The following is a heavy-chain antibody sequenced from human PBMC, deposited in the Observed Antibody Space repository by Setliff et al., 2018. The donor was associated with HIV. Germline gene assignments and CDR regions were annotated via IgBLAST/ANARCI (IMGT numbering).Heavy chain of an antibody. V-gene: IGHV1-46*04. J-gene: IGHJ4*02. CDR3: ARGGRLDGASGFYYPLQF. Sequence: ASVKVSCKASGYVFTTYYIHWVRQTPGQGLEWMGIINPSGGATTSARKLQGRVTMTKDKSTTTVHMELSSLKSEDTAVYYCARGGRLDGASGFYYPLQFWGQGTLVTVSS. D-gene: IGHD3-22*01. CDR2: INPSGGAT. CDR1: GYVFTTYY.